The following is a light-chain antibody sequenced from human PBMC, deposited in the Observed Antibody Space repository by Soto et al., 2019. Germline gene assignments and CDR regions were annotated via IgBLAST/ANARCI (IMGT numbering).Light chain of an antibody. CDR1: SFGTIT. J-gene: IGLJ3*02. CDR3: QVWDSRRDHVV. V-gene: IGLV3-21*02. CDR2: DDT. Sequence: SYELNQPPSVSVAPGQTARITCGTSSFGTITVHWYQQRPGQAPVVVVDDDTDRPSGIPERFSGSKSGNTATLTISGVEAGDEADYYCQVWDSRRDHVVFGGGTKLTVL.